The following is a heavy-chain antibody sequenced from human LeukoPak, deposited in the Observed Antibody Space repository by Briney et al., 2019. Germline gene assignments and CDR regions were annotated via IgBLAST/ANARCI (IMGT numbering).Heavy chain of an antibody. CDR3: ASGRSVDQYYFDY. CDR2: ISSSGSTT. J-gene: IGHJ4*02. D-gene: IGHD1-14*01. Sequence: GGSLRLSCAASGFTFSDYYMSWIRQAPGKGLEWVSYISSSGSTTYYADSERGRFTISRDDSKNTLYLQMNSLRAEDTAIYYCASGRSVDQYYFDYWGQGTLVTVSS. CDR1: GFTFSDYY. V-gene: IGHV3-11*01.